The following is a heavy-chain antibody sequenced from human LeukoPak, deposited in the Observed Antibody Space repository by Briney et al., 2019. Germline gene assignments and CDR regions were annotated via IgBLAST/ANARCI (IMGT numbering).Heavy chain of an antibody. Sequence: SETLSLTCTVSGGSISSYYWSWIRQPPGKGLDWIGYIYYSGSTNYNPSLRSRVTISLDTSKNQFSLKLSSVTAADTAVYYCARSSYYYGAGAFNIWGQGTMVTVSS. D-gene: IGHD3-10*01. V-gene: IGHV4-59*01. J-gene: IGHJ3*02. CDR1: GGSISSYY. CDR2: IYYSGST. CDR3: ARSSYYYGAGAFNI.